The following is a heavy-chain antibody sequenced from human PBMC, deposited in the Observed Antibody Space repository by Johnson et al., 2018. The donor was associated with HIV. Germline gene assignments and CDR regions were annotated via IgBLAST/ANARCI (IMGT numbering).Heavy chain of an antibody. J-gene: IGHJ3*02. CDR2: IGTAGDT. CDR1: GFDFSSSW. V-gene: IGHV3-13*01. CDR3: ARDGGIPTGDAFDI. Sequence: VQLVESGGGVVQPGRSLRLSCAASGFDFSSSWMHWVRQAPGKGLVWVSAIGTAGDTYYPGSVTGRFTVSRENAKNSLHLQMNNLRAGDTAVYYCARDGGIPTGDAFDIWGQGTMVTVSS. D-gene: IGHD1-26*01.